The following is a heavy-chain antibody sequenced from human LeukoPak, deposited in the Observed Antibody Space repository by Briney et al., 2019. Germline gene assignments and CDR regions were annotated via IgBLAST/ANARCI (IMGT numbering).Heavy chain of an antibody. CDR2: IYYSGST. CDR3: ARGSRGYSYG. CDR1: GGSFSGYY. J-gene: IGHJ4*02. Sequence: SETLSLTCAVYGGSFSGYYWSWIRQPPGKGLEWIGYIYYSGSTNYNPSLKSRVTISVDTSKNQFSLKLSSVTAADTAVYYCARGSRGYSYGWGQGTLVTVSS. V-gene: IGHV4-59*01. D-gene: IGHD5-18*01.